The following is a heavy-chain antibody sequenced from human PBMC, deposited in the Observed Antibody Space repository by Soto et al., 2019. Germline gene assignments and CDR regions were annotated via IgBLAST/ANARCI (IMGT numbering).Heavy chain of an antibody. V-gene: IGHV1-46*01. D-gene: IGHD3-10*01. CDR1: GYTFTNYY. J-gene: IGHJ4*02. CDR3: ARDFSGPMDY. Sequence: QVQLLQSGAEVKKPGASVKVSCKASGYTFTNYYMHWVRQAPGQDLQWMGIIYPSGGSTRNAQKFQSRVTMTRDTSTNTVYMELSSLRSEDTAVYYCARDFSGPMDYWGRGTLVTVSS. CDR2: IYPSGGST.